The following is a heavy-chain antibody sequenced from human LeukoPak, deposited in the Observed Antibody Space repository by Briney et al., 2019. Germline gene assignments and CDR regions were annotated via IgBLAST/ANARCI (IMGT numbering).Heavy chain of an antibody. CDR2: ISSSSSTI. CDR1: GFTFSSYS. V-gene: IGHV3-48*01. Sequence: GGSLRLSCAASGFTFSSYSMNWVRQAPGKGLEWVSYISSSSSTIYYADSVKGRFTISRDNAKNSLYLQMNSLRAEDTAVYYCASHSSGWYDDAFDIWGQGTMVTVSS. CDR3: ASHSSGWYDDAFDI. J-gene: IGHJ3*02. D-gene: IGHD6-19*01.